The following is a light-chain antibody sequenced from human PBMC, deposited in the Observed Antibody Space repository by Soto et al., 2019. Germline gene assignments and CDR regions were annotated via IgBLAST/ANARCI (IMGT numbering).Light chain of an antibody. J-gene: IGKJ4*01. CDR1: QDISTY. Sequence: DIQMTQAPSSLSASVGDRVTITCRARQDISTYLAWYQQKPGKVPKLLISAAYTLQSGVPPRFSGSGSGTDFTLTISSRQPEDVATYYCQKYDNAPLTFGGGTKVEIK. CDR2: AAY. V-gene: IGKV1-27*01. CDR3: QKYDNAPLT.